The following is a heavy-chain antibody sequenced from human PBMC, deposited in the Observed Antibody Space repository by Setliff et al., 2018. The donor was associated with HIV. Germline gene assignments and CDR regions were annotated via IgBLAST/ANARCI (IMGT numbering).Heavy chain of an antibody. J-gene: IGHJ3*02. CDR3: ARHSITLVVGVPERDDAFDI. V-gene: IGHV4-4*08. D-gene: IGHD3-22*01. CDR1: GGSISSSY. CDR2: IYTSGST. Sequence: SETLSLTCTVSGGSISSSYWSWIRQPPGKGLEWIGYIYTSGSTNYNPSLKSRVTISVDTSKNQFSLKLSSVTAADTAVYYCARHSITLVVGVPERDDAFDIWGQGTMVTVSS.